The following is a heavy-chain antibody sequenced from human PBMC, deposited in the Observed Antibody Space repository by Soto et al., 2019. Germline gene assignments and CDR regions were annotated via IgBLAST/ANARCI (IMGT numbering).Heavy chain of an antibody. CDR1: GFTFSSYA. D-gene: IGHD6-13*01. J-gene: IGHJ4*02. Sequence: GGSLRLSCAASGFTFSSYAMSWVRQAPGKGLEWVSAISGSGGSTYYADSVKGRFTISRDNSKNTLYLQMNSLRAEDTAVYHCAKRPIAAAGTAREDYWGQGTLVTVSS. CDR2: ISGSGGST. V-gene: IGHV3-23*01. CDR3: AKRPIAAAGTAREDY.